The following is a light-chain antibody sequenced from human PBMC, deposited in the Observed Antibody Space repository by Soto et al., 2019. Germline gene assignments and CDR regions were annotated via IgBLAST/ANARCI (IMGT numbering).Light chain of an antibody. J-gene: IGLJ1*01. CDR1: NSNIGRNY. CDR2: RNN. V-gene: IGLV1-47*01. CDR3: AAWDDSLSGLYV. Sequence: QSVLTQPPSVSEAPRQRVTISCSGSNSNIGRNYVYWYQQLPGTAPKLVIYRNNQRPSGVPDRFSGSKSGTSASLAIRGLRSEDEADYYCAAWDDSLSGLYVFGTGTKVTVL.